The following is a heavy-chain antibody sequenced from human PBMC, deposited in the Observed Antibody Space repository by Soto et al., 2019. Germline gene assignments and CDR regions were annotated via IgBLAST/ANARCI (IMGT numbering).Heavy chain of an antibody. Sequence: SETLSLTCTVSGGSISSGDYYWSWIRQPPGKGLEWIGYIYYSGSTYYNPSLKSRVTISVDTSKNQFSLKLSSVTAADTAVYYCARGEAAENYYGMDVWGRGTTVTVSS. D-gene: IGHD6-13*01. CDR1: GGSISSGDYY. CDR3: ARGEAAENYYGMDV. CDR2: IYYSGST. V-gene: IGHV4-30-4*01. J-gene: IGHJ6*02.